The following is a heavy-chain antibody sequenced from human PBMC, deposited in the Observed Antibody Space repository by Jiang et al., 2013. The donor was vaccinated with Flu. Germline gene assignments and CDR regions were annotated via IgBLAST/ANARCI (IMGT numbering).Heavy chain of an antibody. CDR2: ITGSGNTI. Sequence: VQLLESGGGLVPPGGSLRLSCAASGFTFSTYEMNWVRQAPGKGLEWISYITGSGNTIYYADSVKGRFTISRDNAKNSLYLQMNSLRAEDTAVYYCAGVVDNYYYFYYMDVWGKGTTLTVSS. V-gene: IGHV3-48*03. CDR3: AGVVDNYYYFYYMDV. CDR1: GFTFSTYE. D-gene: IGHD6-6*01. J-gene: IGHJ6*03.